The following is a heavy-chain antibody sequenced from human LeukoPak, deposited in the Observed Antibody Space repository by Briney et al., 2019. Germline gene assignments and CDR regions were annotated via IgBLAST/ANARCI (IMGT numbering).Heavy chain of an antibody. CDR1: GYSFTSYW. CDR3: ARMSPIVVVPAATLTWFDP. D-gene: IGHD2-2*01. Sequence: GESLKISCKGSGYSFTSYWIGWVRQMPGKGLEWMGIINPGDSDTRYSPSFQGQVTISADKSISTAYLQWSSLKASDTAMYYCARMSPIVVVPAATLTWFDPWGQGTLVTVSS. J-gene: IGHJ5*02. CDR2: INPGDSDT. V-gene: IGHV5-51*01.